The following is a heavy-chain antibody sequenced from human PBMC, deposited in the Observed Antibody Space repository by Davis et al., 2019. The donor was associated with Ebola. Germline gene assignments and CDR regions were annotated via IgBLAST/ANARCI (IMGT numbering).Heavy chain of an antibody. CDR1: GFTFSSYG. CDR2: ISYDGSNQ. D-gene: IGHD3-22*01. J-gene: IGHJ6*02. Sequence: PGGSLRLSCAASGFTFSSYGMHWVRQAPGKGLEWVAVISYDGSNQYYADSVKGRFTISRDNSKNTLYLQMNSLRAEDTAVYYCARAYYYDSSGYSYGMDVWGQGTTVTVSS. CDR3: ARAYYYDSSGYSYGMDV. V-gene: IGHV3-30*03.